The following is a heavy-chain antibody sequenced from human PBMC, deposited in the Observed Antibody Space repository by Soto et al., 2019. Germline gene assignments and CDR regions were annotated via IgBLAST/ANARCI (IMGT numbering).Heavy chain of an antibody. J-gene: IGHJ3*01. V-gene: IGHV3-74*01. D-gene: IGHD1-20*01. CDR1: GFTFSNYW. CDR3: ARDNWNTV. CDR2: VNGDGSST. Sequence: PGGSLRLSCAASGFTFSNYWMHWARQAPGKGLVWVSRVNGDGSSTFYADSVKGRFTISRDNAKNTVYLQMNSLRAEDTAVYYCARDNWNTVWGQGTMVTVSS.